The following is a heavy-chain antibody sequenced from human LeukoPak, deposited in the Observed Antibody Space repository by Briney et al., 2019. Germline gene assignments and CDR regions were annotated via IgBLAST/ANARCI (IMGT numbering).Heavy chain of an antibody. CDR3: AREGPIVGATLPDY. V-gene: IGHV3-48*01. CDR2: ISSSSSTI. Sequence: GGSLRLSCAASGFTFSSYSMNWVRQAPGKGLEWVSYISSSSSTIYYADSVKGRFTISRDNAKNSLYLQMNSLRAEDTAVYYCAREGPIVGATLPDYWGQGTLVTVSS. D-gene: IGHD1-26*01. CDR1: GFTFSSYS. J-gene: IGHJ4*02.